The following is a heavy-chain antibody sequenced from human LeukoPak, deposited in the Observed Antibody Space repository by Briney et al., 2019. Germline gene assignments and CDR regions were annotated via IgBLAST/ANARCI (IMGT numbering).Heavy chain of an antibody. CDR3: AKDNFDY. CDR1: GFTFSSYA. V-gene: IGHV3-30*04. J-gene: IGHJ4*02. Sequence: GGSLRLSCAASGFTFSSYAMPWVRQAPGKGLEWVAVISYDGSNKYYADSVKGRFTISRDNSKNTLYLQMNSLRAEDTAVYYCAKDNFDYWGQGTLVTVSS. CDR2: ISYDGSNK.